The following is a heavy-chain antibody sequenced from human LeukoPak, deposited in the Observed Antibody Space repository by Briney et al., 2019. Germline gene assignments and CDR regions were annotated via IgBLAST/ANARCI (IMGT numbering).Heavy chain of an antibody. V-gene: IGHV4-59*11. D-gene: IGHD5-12*01. CDR1: GGSISSHY. J-gene: IGHJ5*02. Sequence: SETLSLTCTVSGGSISSHYWSWIQQPPGKGLEWIGYIYYSGSTNYNPSLKSRVTISVDTSKNQFSLKLSSVTAADTAVYYCARGVDIVATITLGWFDPWGQGTLVTVSS. CDR2: IYYSGST. CDR3: ARGVDIVATITLGWFDP.